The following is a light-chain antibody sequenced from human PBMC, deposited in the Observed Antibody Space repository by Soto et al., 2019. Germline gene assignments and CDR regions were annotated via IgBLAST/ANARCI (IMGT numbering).Light chain of an antibody. J-gene: IGKJ3*01. V-gene: IGKV1-39*01. Sequence: DIQMTQSPSSLSASVGDRVTITCRAGQNIRTNLNWYQKTPGKAPKLLVYAASNLHSGVPSRFSGSRSGTEFTLTISSLQPEDFTTYYCQQTYSISFSFGPGTKVDIK. CDR1: QNIRTN. CDR3: QQTYSISFS. CDR2: AAS.